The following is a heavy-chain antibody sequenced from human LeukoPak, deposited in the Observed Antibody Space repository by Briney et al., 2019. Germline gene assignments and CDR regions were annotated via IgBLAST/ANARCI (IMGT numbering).Heavy chain of an antibody. V-gene: IGHV1-18*01. Sequence: AAVNVSLKCSVYTFTNYGISGVRQPPGQGGEWVGWISAYNGNTNYAQEIQGRVTMTTDTSTSRAYMELRSLTSDETAVYYCKRWEYLVAKYCYYYYGMDVWGQGTTVTVSS. D-gene: IGHD1-26*01. CDR1: VYTFTNYG. J-gene: IGHJ6*02. CDR2: ISAYNGNT. CDR3: KRWEYLVAKYCYYYYGMDV.